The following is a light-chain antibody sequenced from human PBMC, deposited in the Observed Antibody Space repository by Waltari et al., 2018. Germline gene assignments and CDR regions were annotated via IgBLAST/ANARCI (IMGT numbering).Light chain of an antibody. CDR3: SSYAGSNTLYV. Sequence: QSALTQPPSASGSPGQSVTISCTGTSSDVGGYNYVSWYQQHPGKAPKRGFYEVSTRPAGVPDSFVGSTSGITASLTVSGLQAEDEADYYCSSYAGSNTLYVFGTGTKVTVL. CDR2: EVS. CDR1: SSDVGGYNY. J-gene: IGLJ1*01. V-gene: IGLV2-8*01.